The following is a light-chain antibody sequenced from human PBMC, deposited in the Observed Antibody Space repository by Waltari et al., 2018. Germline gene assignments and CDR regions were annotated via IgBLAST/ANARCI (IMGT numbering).Light chain of an antibody. CDR2: LGS. V-gene: IGKV2-28*01. CDR3: MQALQSPLS. Sequence: IVMTQSPLSLPVTPGEPASISCRSSQSLLHTNGNNFLSWYLQKPGQSPQLLIYLGSNRASGVPDRFSDSGSGTDFTLKISRVEAEDVGLYYCMQALQSPLSFGQGTKLEIK. J-gene: IGKJ2*03. CDR1: QSLLHTNGNNF.